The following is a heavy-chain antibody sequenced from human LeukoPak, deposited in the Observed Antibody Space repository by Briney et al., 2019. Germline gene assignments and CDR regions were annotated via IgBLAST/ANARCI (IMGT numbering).Heavy chain of an antibody. CDR1: GFTFSSYA. D-gene: IGHD3-10*01. Sequence: GGSLRLSCAASGFTFSSYAMSWVRQAPGKGLEWVSAISGSGGSTYYADSVKGRFTISRDNSKNTLYLQMNSLRAEDTAVYYCAKDISGGLWFGGFDYFDYWGQGTLVTASS. CDR3: AKDISGGLWFGGFDYFDY. J-gene: IGHJ4*02. V-gene: IGHV3-23*01. CDR2: ISGSGGST.